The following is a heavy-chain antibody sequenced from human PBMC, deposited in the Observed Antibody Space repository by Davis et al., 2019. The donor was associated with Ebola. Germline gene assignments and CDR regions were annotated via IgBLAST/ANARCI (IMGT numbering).Heavy chain of an antibody. CDR2: IYPGDSDT. D-gene: IGHD4-11*01. CDR3: ARQADYTFDS. J-gene: IGHJ5*01. CDR1: GYNFANFW. Sequence: GESLKISCKGSGYNFANFWIGWVRQMPGKGLEWMGIIYPGDSDTTYSPSFQGLVTISVDKSSSTAYLQWTSVKASDTAMYYCARQADYTFDSWGQGTLVTVSS. V-gene: IGHV5-51*01.